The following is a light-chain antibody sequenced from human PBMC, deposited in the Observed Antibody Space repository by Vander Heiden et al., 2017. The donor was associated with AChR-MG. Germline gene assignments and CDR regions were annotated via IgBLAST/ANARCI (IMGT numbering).Light chain of an antibody. J-gene: IGLJ1*01. CDR2: EVN. CDR3: CAYAGTSASYV. Sequence: QSALAQPASVSGSPGQSITLSCTGASTDVGSYNFVFWYQHHPGKAPKLMILEVNRRPSGVADRFSGSKYGSTASLTSSGRQAEDEADYYCCAYAGTSASYVFGSGTKVTVL. CDR1: STDVGSYNF. V-gene: IGLV2-23*02.